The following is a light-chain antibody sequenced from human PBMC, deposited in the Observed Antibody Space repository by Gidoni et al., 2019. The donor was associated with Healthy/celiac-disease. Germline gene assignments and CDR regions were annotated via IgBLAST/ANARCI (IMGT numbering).Light chain of an antibody. V-gene: IGKV3-11*01. CDR3: QQRSNWPPIT. J-gene: IGKJ5*01. Sequence: ESMLTQSPATLSLSPGERATLSCRASQSVSSYLAWYQQKPGQAPRLLIYDASNRATGIPARFSGSGSGTDFTPTISSIEAEDVAVYYCQQRSNWPPITFGQGTRLEIK. CDR1: QSVSSY. CDR2: DAS.